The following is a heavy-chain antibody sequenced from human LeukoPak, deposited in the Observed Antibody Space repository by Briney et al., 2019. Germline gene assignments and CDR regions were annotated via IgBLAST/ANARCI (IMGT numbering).Heavy chain of an antibody. CDR2: IIPIFGTA. CDR3: ARMLAVVGRLIYGMDV. D-gene: IGHD6-19*01. CDR1: GGTFSSYA. J-gene: IGHJ6*02. Sequence: ASVKVSCKASGGTFSSYAISWVRQAPGQGLEWMGGIIPIFGTANYAQKFQGRVTITADESTSTAYMKLSSLRSEDTAVYYCARMLAVVGRLIYGMDVWGQGTTVTVSS. V-gene: IGHV1-69*13.